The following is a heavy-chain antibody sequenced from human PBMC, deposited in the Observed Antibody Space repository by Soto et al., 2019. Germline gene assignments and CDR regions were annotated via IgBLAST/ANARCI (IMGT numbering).Heavy chain of an antibody. V-gene: IGHV4-59*01. J-gene: IGHJ6*02. Sequence: QVQLQEWGPGLVKPSETLSLTCTVSGGSFSSYHWSWIRQPPGKGLEWIGYIYYSGSTNYNPSLKSRVTISVDTSKNQFSLKLSSVTAADTAVYYCARDATYSSSSAYGMDVWGQGTTVTVSS. CDR3: ARDATYSSSSAYGMDV. D-gene: IGHD6-6*01. CDR1: GGSFSSYH. CDR2: IYYSGST.